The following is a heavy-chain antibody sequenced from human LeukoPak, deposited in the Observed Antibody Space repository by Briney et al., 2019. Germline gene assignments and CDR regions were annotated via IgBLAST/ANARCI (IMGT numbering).Heavy chain of an antibody. CDR3: ARGVVAATFYYYMDV. D-gene: IGHD2-15*01. J-gene: IGHJ6*03. Sequence: ASVTVSCTASGYTFTVYYIHWVRQAPRQGLEWMGWINPTSGATNYAPKFQGRVTITRDTSISTAYMELNSLKSDDTAVYFCARGVVAATFYYYMDVWGKGTTVTVSS. V-gene: IGHV1-2*02. CDR2: INPTSGAT. CDR1: GYTFTVYY.